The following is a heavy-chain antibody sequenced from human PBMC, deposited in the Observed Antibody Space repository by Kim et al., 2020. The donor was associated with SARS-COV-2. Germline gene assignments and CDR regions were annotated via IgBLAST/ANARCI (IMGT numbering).Heavy chain of an antibody. CDR1: GGSINTASYD. Sequence: SETLSLTCTVSGGSINTASYDWIWVRQPPGKELEGIGNVIYTGSTNYNLSRKSRVTLSTDKTKNYLYLNPATATATDMAIYYSTSPPDTRSWVGWVASWG. J-gene: IGHJ5*01. V-gene: IGHV4-39*02. CDR2: VIYTGST. CDR3: TSPPDTRSWVGWVAS. D-gene: IGHD6-13*01.